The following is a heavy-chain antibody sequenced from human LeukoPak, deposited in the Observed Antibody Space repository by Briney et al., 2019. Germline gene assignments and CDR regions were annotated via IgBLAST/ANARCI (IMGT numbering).Heavy chain of an antibody. V-gene: IGHV1-69-2*01. J-gene: IGHJ3*02. D-gene: IGHD6-13*01. CDR2: VDREDGET. CDR3: ATSPQYSSSWYRAFDI. CDR1: GYTFTDYY. Sequence: ASVKVSCKVSGYTFTDYYMHWVQQAPGKGLEWMGLVDREDGETIYAEKFQGRVTITADTSTDTAYMELSSLRSEDTAVYYCATSPQYSSSWYRAFDIWGQGTMVTVSS.